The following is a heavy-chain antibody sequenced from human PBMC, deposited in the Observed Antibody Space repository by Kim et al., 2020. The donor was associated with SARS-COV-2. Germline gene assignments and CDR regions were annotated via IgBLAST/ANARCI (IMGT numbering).Heavy chain of an antibody. CDR1: GGSISSYY. CDR2: IYYSGST. CDR3: ARDGWGGAVAGYYYYGMDV. V-gene: IGHV4-59*13. J-gene: IGHJ6*02. D-gene: IGHD6-19*01. Sequence: SETLSLTCTVSGGSISSYYWSWIRQPPGKGLEWIGYIYYSGSTNYNPSLKSRVTISVDTSKNLFSLKLSSVTAADTAVYYCARDGWGGAVAGYYYYGMDVWGQGTTVTVSS.